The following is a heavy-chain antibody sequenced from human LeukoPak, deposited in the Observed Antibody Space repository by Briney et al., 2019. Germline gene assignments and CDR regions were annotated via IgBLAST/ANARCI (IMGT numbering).Heavy chain of an antibody. V-gene: IGHV3-48*03. Sequence: GSLRLSFAASGFTFRSYEMNWVRQAPGKGLEWVSYISSSGSTIYYADSVKGRFTISRDNAKNSLYLQMNSLRAEATAVYYCARDAPGGVCSGGSCFDYWGQGTLVTVSS. D-gene: IGHD2-15*01. J-gene: IGHJ4*02. CDR3: ARDAPGGVCSGGSCFDY. CDR1: GFTFRSYE. CDR2: ISSSGSTI.